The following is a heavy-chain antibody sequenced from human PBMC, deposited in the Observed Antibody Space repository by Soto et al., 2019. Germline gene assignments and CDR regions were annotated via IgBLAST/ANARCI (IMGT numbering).Heavy chain of an antibody. CDR3: ARDPGDSSGYYYWFDP. Sequence: SVKVSCKASGGTFSSYAISWVRQAPGQGLEWMGGIIPIFGTANYAQKFQGRVTITADESTSTAYMELSSLRSEDTAVYYCARDPGDSSGYYYWFDPWGQGTLVTVSS. CDR1: GGTFSSYA. D-gene: IGHD3-22*01. CDR2: IIPIFGTA. V-gene: IGHV1-69*13. J-gene: IGHJ5*02.